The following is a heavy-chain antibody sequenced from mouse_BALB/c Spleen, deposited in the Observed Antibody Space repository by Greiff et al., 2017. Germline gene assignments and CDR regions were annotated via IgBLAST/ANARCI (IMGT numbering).Heavy chain of an antibody. J-gene: IGHJ4*01. CDR1: GFSLTSYG. CDR2: IWGDGST. Sequence: VQLKESGPGLVAPSQSLSITCTVSGFSLTSYGVSWVRQPPGKGLEWLGVIWGDGSTNYHSALISRLSISKDNSKSQVFLKLNSLQTDDTATYYCAKDRIIYYYGSSPYAMDYWGQGTSVTVSS. CDR3: AKDRIIYYYGSSPYAMDY. V-gene: IGHV2-3*01. D-gene: IGHD1-1*01.